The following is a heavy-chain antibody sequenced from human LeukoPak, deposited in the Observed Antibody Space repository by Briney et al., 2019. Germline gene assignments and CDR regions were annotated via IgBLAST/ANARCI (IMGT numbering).Heavy chain of an antibody. D-gene: IGHD1-26*01. J-gene: IGHJ4*02. Sequence: SETLSLTCTVSGGSISSYYWSWIRRPPGKGLEWIGYIYTSGSTNYNPSLKSRVTISVDTSKNQFSLKLSSVTAADTAVYYCARRGSSGSYDYWGQGTLVTVSS. V-gene: IGHV4-4*09. CDR1: GGSISSYY. CDR3: ARRGSSGSYDY. CDR2: IYTSGST.